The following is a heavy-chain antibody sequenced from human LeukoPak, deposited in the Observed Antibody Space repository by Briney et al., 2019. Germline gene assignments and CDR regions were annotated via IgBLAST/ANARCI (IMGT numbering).Heavy chain of an antibody. CDR1: GFTFSSYW. CDR3: ARPSYTSGSYFDY. J-gene: IGHJ4*02. D-gene: IGHD3-10*01. V-gene: IGHV3-7*04. CDR2: INQDGGEI. Sequence: GESLKISCAATGFTFSSYWMGWVRQTPGKGLEWVGNINQDGGEIQYVDSVKGRFTISRDNAKSSLCLQMNSLRAEDTAVYYCARPSYTSGSYFDYWGQGSLVTVSS.